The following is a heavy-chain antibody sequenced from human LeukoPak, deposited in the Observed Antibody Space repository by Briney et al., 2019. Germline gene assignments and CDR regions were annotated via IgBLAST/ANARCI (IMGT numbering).Heavy chain of an antibody. CDR3: ARRDCTSTTCYAGSYYFDY. V-gene: IGHV4-39*01. D-gene: IGHD2-2*01. CDR2: IYYSGSS. CDR1: GGSISSSSYY. Sequence: SETLSLTCSVFGGSISSSSYYWGWIRQPPGKGLEWIGSIYYSGSSYYNPSLKSRVTISVDTSKNQFSLKLTSVTAADTAVYYCARRDCTSTTCYAGSYYFDYWGQGTMVIVSS. J-gene: IGHJ4*02.